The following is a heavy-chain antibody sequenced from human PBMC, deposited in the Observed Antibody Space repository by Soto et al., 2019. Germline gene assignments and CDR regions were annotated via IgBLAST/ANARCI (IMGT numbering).Heavy chain of an antibody. D-gene: IGHD2-2*01. CDR3: ARVVPGNEASFRP. CDR2: ISLYSHGP. Sequence: QVQLVQSGGEVKKPRASVKVSCKTSGYTFSNYGITWVRQAPGHPIEWLGRISLYSHGPNYAQKFQRRAATTTDTSTTTAYRELRILRSDDTSVYYCARVVPGNEASFRPLAQVTLVTVSS. J-gene: IGHJ5*02. CDR1: GYTFSNYG. V-gene: IGHV1-18*01.